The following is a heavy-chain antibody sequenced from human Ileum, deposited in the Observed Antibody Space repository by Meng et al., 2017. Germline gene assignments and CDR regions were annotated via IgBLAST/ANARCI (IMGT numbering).Heavy chain of an antibody. CDR2: ISHSGST. V-gene: IGHV4-4*02. J-gene: IGHJ4*02. CDR1: SGSITSDTY. CDR3: ARHGGYYQGF. Sequence: VQLPESGPGLAKPSGTLSLTCAVSSGSITSDTYWSWVRLPPGKGLEWIGQISHSGSTFYNPSLKSRVTMSVDKSKSQFSLMLTSVTAADTAVYYCARHGGYYQGFWGQGTLVTVSS. D-gene: IGHD4-23*01.